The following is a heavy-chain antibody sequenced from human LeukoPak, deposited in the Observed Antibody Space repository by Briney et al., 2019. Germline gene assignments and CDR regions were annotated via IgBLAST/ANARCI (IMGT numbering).Heavy chain of an antibody. CDR1: GGSISSYY. J-gene: IGHJ5*02. Sequence: SETLSLTCTVSGGSISSYYWSWLRQPPGKGLEWIGYIYTSGSTNYNPSLKSRVTISVDTSKNQFSLKLSSVTAADTAVYYCARVLSSPNWFDPWGQGTLVTVSS. V-gene: IGHV4-4*09. CDR3: ARVLSSPNWFDP. CDR2: IYTSGST.